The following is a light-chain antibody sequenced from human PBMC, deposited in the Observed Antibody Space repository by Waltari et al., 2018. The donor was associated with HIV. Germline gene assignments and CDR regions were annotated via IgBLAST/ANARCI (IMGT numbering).Light chain of an antibody. V-gene: IGLV3-1*01. J-gene: IGLJ1*01. CDR1: SLGVNY. CDR2: QDT. Sequence: SYDLTQPPSVSVSPGQTASISCSGDSLGVNYVSWYQQKPGQSPVLVMYQDTKRPSGIPERFSASNSGNTATLTISGTQSIDEAEYFCLAWDTATPYVFGTGTKVTVL. CDR3: LAWDTATPYV.